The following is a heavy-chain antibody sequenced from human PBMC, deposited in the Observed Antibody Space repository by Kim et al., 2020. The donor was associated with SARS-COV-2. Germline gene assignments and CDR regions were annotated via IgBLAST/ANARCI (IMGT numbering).Heavy chain of an antibody. CDR1: GFTFSSYG. CDR2: ISYDGSNK. J-gene: IGHJ2*01. D-gene: IGHD6-13*01. V-gene: IGHV3-33*05. Sequence: GGSLRLSCAASGFTFSSYGMHWVRQAPGKGLEWVAVISYDGSNKYYADSVKGRFTISRDNSKNTLYLQMNSLRAEDTAVYYCARDHTGSWSPYWYFDLWGRGTLVTVSS. CDR3: ARDHTGSWSPYWYFDL.